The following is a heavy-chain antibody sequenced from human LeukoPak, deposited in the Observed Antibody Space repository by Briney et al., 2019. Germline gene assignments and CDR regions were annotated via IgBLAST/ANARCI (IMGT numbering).Heavy chain of an antibody. D-gene: IGHD4-11*01. V-gene: IGHV3-23*01. J-gene: IGHJ4*02. CDR2: LSGSGDKT. CDR1: GFIFRTYA. CDR3: AKDLNYGFDY. Sequence: GGSLRLSCAASGFIFRTYAMSWVRQAPGKGLEWVAALSGSGDKTFYADSVKGRFTISRDNSRNTLYLQMNSLRAEDTAVYYCAKDLNYGFDYWGQGTLVTVSS.